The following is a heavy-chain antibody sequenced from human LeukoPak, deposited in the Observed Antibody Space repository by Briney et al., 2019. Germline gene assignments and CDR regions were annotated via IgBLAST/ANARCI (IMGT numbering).Heavy chain of an antibody. D-gene: IGHD2-15*01. CDR2: ISRSSSYI. Sequence: GGSLRLSCAASGFTFSSYSMNWVRPAPGKGLEWVSSISRSSSYIYYADSVKGRFTISRDNAKNSLYLQMNSLRAEDTAVYYCASCSGGSCYSVGDYWGQGTLVTVSS. V-gene: IGHV3-21*01. CDR1: GFTFSSYS. CDR3: ASCSGGSCYSVGDY. J-gene: IGHJ4*02.